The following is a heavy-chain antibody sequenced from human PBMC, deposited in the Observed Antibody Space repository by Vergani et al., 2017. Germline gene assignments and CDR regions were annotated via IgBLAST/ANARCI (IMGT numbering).Heavy chain of an antibody. V-gene: IGHV3-21*01. Sequence: EVQLVESGGGLVKPGGSLRLSCAASGFTFSSYSMNWVRQAPGKGLEWVSSISSSSSYIYYADSVKGRFTISRDNAKNSLYRQMNSLRAEDTAVYYCARTTVTTGELSYYYYYYMDVWGKGTTVTVSS. CDR1: GFTFSSYS. J-gene: IGHJ6*03. CDR3: ARTTVTTGELSYYYYYYMDV. CDR2: ISSSSSYI. D-gene: IGHD4-17*01.